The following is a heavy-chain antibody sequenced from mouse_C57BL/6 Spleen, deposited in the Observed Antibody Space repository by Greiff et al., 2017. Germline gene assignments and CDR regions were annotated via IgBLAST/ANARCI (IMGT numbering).Heavy chain of an antibody. D-gene: IGHD4-1*01. J-gene: IGHJ4*01. Sequence: QVQLQQPGAELVKPGASVKLSCKASGYTFTSYWMHWVKQRPGQGLEWIGMIHPNSGSTNYNEKFKSKATLTVDKSSSTAYMQLSSLTSEDSAVYYCASRTGGYYAMDYWGQGTSVTVSS. CDR3: ASRTGGYYAMDY. V-gene: IGHV1-64*01. CDR1: GYTFTSYW. CDR2: IHPNSGST.